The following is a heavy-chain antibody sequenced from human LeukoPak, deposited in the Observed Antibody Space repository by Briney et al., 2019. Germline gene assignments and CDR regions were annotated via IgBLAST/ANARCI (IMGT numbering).Heavy chain of an antibody. D-gene: IGHD3-22*01. Sequence: SETLSLTCTVSGGSISSYYWSWIRQPAGKGLEWIGRIYTSGSTNYNPSLKSRVTMSVDTSKNQFSLKLSSVTAADTAVYYCARVGISSGYYPYYYYGMDVWGQGTTVTVSS. CDR3: ARVGISSGYYPYYYYGMDV. J-gene: IGHJ6*02. CDR2: IYTSGST. V-gene: IGHV4-4*07. CDR1: GGSISSYY.